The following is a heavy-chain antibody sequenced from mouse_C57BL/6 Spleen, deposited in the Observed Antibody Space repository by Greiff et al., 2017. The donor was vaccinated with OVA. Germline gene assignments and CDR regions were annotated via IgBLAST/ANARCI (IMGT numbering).Heavy chain of an antibody. Sequence: VQLQQPGAELVKPGASVKLSCKASGYTFTSYWMHWVKQRPGQGLEWIGMIHPNSGSTNYNEKFKSKATLTVDKSSSTAYMQLSSLTSEDSAVYYGARSGYDGYPDYFDYWGQGTTLTVSS. V-gene: IGHV1-64*01. CDR3: ARSGYDGYPDYFDY. CDR1: GYTFTSYW. D-gene: IGHD2-3*01. CDR2: IHPNSGST. J-gene: IGHJ2*01.